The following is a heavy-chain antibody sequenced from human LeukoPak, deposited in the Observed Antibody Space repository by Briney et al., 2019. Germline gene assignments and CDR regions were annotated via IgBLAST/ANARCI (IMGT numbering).Heavy chain of an antibody. CDR1: GYTFSSSY. CDR3: ARDMLRGNDVAFDY. J-gene: IGHJ4*02. V-gene: IGHV1-2*02. D-gene: IGHD3-10*01. CDR2: INPYSGDT. Sequence: ASVKVSCKASGYTFSSSYMHWVRQAPGQGLEWMGWINPYSGDTKYAPKFQGRVTMTRDTSITTAYMELSRLTSDDTAVYYCARDMLRGNDVAFDYWGQGSLVTVSS.